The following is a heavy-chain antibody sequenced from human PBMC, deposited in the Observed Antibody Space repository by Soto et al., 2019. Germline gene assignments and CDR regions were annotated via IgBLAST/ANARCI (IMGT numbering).Heavy chain of an antibody. D-gene: IGHD1-26*01. CDR1: GGYISGNY. J-gene: IGHJ4*02. CDR2: IYDSGSP. CDR3: ARAVGASPPRY. Sequence: QVQLQSSGPGQVKPSETLSLTCTISGGYISGNYLGWIRLPPGQAIEWIGYIYDSGSPYYNPSLRGRVIISAKPSKSQFTVRVTSATAANTGVYYCARAVGASPPRYWGRGTLFTVSS. V-gene: IGHV4-59*01.